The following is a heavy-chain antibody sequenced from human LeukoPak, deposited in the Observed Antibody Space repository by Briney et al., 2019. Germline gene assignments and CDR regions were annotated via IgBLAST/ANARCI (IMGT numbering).Heavy chain of an antibody. D-gene: IGHD2-2*01. CDR3: ARGAPGYCSSTTCPLDY. Sequence: PSETLSLTCTVSVGTISSYYWSWIRQPPGKGREWVGHIYYSGSTNYNPALKSRVTISLDTSKNQFSLKLSSVTAADTAVYYCARGAPGYCSSTTCPLDYWGQGTLVTVSS. CDR1: VGTISSYY. CDR2: IYYSGST. J-gene: IGHJ4*02. V-gene: IGHV4-59*01.